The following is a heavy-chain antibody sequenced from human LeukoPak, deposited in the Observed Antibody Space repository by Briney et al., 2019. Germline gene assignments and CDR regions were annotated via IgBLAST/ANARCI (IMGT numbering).Heavy chain of an antibody. CDR2: ISYDGSNK. CDR1: GFTFSSYA. Sequence: GGSLRLSCAASGFTFSSYAMHWVRQAPGKGLEWVAVISYDGSNKYYADSAKGRFTISRDNSKSTLYLQMNSLRAEDTAVYYCASGDCSSTSCYNWGFDPWGQGTLVTVSS. CDR3: ASGDCSSTSCYNWGFDP. V-gene: IGHV3-30-3*01. J-gene: IGHJ5*02. D-gene: IGHD2-2*01.